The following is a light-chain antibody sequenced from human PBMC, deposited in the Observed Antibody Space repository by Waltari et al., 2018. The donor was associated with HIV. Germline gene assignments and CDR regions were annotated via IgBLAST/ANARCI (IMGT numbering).Light chain of an antibody. Sequence: QSVLTQPPSASGTPGQRVTISCSGSSSNIGSNYVYWYQQLPGTAPKLLIYRSNQWPSGVPGRFSGSKSGTSASLAISGLRSEDEADYYCAAWDDSLSGHVVFGGGTKLTVL. J-gene: IGLJ2*01. CDR1: SSNIGSNY. CDR3: AAWDDSLSGHVV. V-gene: IGLV1-47*01. CDR2: RSN.